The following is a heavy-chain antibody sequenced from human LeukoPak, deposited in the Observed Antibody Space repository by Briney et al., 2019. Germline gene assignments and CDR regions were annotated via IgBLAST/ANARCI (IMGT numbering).Heavy chain of an antibody. CDR1: GFTFSSYS. J-gene: IGHJ3*02. D-gene: IGHD3-22*01. CDR3: ARDLRVVPRAFDI. CDR2: ISSSSSYI. V-gene: IGHV3-21*01. Sequence: GGSLRLSCAASGFTFSSYSMNWVRQTPGKGLEWVSSISSSSSYIYYADSVKGRFTISRDNAKNSLYLQMNSLRAEDTAVYYCARDLRVVPRAFDIWGQGTMVTVSS.